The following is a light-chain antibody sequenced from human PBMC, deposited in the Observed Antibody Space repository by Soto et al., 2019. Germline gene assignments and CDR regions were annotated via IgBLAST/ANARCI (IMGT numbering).Light chain of an antibody. J-gene: IGKJ1*01. Sequence: EIVMTQSPATLSVSPGERATLSCRASQSVRNNLAWYQQKPGQAPRLLIYGASTRATGVPGRFSGSGSGTEFTLTISSLQSEDFAVYYCQQYNNWPPWTFGQGTKVDIK. CDR1: QSVRNN. CDR2: GAS. CDR3: QQYNNWPPWT. V-gene: IGKV3-15*01.